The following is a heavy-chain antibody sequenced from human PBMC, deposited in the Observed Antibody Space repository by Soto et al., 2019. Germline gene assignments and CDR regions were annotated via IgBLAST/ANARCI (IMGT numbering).Heavy chain of an antibody. J-gene: IGHJ6*02. V-gene: IGHV5-51*01. CDR1: GYSFTSYW. CDR2: IYPGDSDT. Sequence: GESLKISCKGSGYSFTSYWIGWVRQMPGKGLEWMGIIYPGDSDTRYSPSFQGQVTISADKSISTAYLQWSSLKASDTVMYYCARQGYYGSGSYLQYYYYGMDVWGQGTTVTVSS. D-gene: IGHD3-10*01. CDR3: ARQGYYGSGSYLQYYYYGMDV.